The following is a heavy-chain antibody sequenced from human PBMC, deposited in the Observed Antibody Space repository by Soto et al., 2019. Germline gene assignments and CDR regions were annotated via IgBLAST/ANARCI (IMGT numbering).Heavy chain of an antibody. V-gene: IGHV1-2*02. D-gene: IGHD3-3*01. CDR1: GYSFTGYF. J-gene: IGHJ5*01. CDR3: ERGNEVFDFDF. CDR2: ISPNSGNT. Sequence: ASVKVSCKTSGYSFTGYFVHWVRQAPGQGPEWMGWISPNSGNTNYAQKLQDRVTMTSDTSITTAFMELNRLTSDDTAVYYCERGNEVFDFDFWGLGNLVTVSS.